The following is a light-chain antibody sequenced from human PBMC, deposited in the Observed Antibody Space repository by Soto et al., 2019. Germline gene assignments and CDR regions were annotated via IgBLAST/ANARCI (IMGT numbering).Light chain of an antibody. CDR3: QQYGMSPFT. V-gene: IGKV3-20*01. J-gene: IGKJ3*01. CDR2: GAS. CDR1: QSVSSNN. Sequence: EIVLTQSPGTLSLSPGERATLSCRASQSVSSNNLAWYQQRPGQAPRVVIYGASTRATGIPERFSGSGSGTDFTLTISRLETEDFAVYYCQQYGMSPFTFGPGTKVDI.